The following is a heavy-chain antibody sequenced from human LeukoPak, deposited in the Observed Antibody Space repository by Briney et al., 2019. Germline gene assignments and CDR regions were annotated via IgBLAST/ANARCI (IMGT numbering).Heavy chain of an antibody. V-gene: IGHV4-34*01. Sequence: PSETLSLTCAVYGGSFSGYYWSWIRQPPGKGLEWIGEINHIGSTNYNPSLKSRVTISVDTSKNQFSLKLSSVTAADTAVYYCARGYSSRYYYYYYYMDVWGKGTTVTVSS. J-gene: IGHJ6*03. CDR2: INHIGST. CDR1: GGSFSGYY. D-gene: IGHD4-11*01. CDR3: ARGYSSRYYYYYYYMDV.